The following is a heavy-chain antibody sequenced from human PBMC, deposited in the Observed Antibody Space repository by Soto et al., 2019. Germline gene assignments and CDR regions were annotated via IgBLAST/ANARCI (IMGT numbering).Heavy chain of an antibody. J-gene: IGHJ6*03. V-gene: IGHV4-59*08. CDR1: GGSISSYY. CDR3: ARHTDIVVVVAATDYYLDV. Sequence: SETLSLTCTVSGGSISSYYWSWIRQPPGKGLEWIGYIYYSGSTNYNPSLKSRVTISVDTSKNQFSLKLSSVTAADTAVYYCARHTDIVVVVAATDYYLDVWGKGTTVTVSS. D-gene: IGHD2-15*01. CDR2: IYYSGST.